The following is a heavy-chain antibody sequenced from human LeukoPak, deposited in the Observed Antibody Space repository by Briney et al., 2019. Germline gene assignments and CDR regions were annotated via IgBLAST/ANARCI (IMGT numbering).Heavy chain of an antibody. V-gene: IGHV3-23*01. J-gene: IGHJ4*02. CDR3: ARDLDY. CDR2: ISGSGSST. CDR1: GFTFSSYA. Sequence: GGSLRLSCAASGFTFSSYAMSWARQAPGKGLEWVSAISGSGSSTYSADSVKGRFTISRDNAENSLYLQMNSLRADDTAVYYCARDLDYWGQGTLVTVSS.